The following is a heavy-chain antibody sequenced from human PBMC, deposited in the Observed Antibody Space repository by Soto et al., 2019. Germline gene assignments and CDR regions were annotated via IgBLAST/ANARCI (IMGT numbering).Heavy chain of an antibody. CDR1: GFTFSNAW. CDR3: TTDQGGYSYGYAFDI. V-gene: IGHV3-15*01. J-gene: IGHJ3*02. D-gene: IGHD5-18*01. CDR2: IKSKTDGGTT. Sequence: GGSLRLSCAASGFTFSNAWMSWVRQAPGKGLEWVGRIKSKTDGGTTDYAAPVKGRFTISRDDSKNTLYLQMNSLKTEDTAVYYCTTDQGGYSYGYAFDIWGQGTMVTVSS.